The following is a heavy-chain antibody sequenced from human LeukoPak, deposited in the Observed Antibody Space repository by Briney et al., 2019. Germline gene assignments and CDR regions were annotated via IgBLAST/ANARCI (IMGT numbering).Heavy chain of an antibody. J-gene: IGHJ5*02. CDR3: ARGGWAGILTGYYNWFDP. V-gene: IGHV4-39*07. D-gene: IGHD3-9*01. CDR2: IYYSGST. CDR1: GGSISSSSYY. Sequence: SETLSLTCTVSGGSISSSSYYWGWIRQPPGKGLEWIGSIYYSGSTYYNPSLKSRVTISVDTSKNQFSLTLSSVTAADTAVYYCARGGWAGILTGYYNWFDPWGQGTLVTVSS.